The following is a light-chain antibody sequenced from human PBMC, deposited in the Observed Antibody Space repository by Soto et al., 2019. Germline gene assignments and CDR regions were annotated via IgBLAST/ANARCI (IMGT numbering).Light chain of an antibody. Sequence: QSVLTQPPSVSGAPGQRVTISCTGSSSNIGAGYDVRWYQQLPGTAPKLLIYGNSNRPSGVPDRFSGSKSGTSASLAITGLQAEDEADYYCQSYDSSLSGYMVFGGGTKLTVL. CDR2: GNS. V-gene: IGLV1-40*01. J-gene: IGLJ2*01. CDR3: QSYDSSLSGYMV. CDR1: SSNIGAGYD.